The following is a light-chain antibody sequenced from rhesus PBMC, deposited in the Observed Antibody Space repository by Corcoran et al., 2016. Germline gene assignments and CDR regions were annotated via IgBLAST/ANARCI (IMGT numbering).Light chain of an antibody. CDR3: QHYNGKPYT. J-gene: IGKJ2*01. Sequence: DIQMTQSPSSLAASVGDTVTITCRASENVHSLLAWYQHKPGQAPKLLIYEASRLRSGVPSRFSGGGSGSDFTLTISSLQSEDFATYYCQHYNGKPYTFGQGTKVEIK. CDR2: EAS. V-gene: IGKV1-22*01. CDR1: ENVHSL.